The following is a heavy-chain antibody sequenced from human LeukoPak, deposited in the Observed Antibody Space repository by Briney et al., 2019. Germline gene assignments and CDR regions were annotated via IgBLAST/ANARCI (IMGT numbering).Heavy chain of an antibody. V-gene: IGHV3-33*01. CDR2: IWHDGTKT. Sequence: GGSVTLSCAPSGFTFNIYDMHCVRQAPGKGLEWVTVIWHDGTKTYFADSVKGRFTISRDNSKNTVYLQMNSLRAEDTAVYFCARDSSSSWYEALDIWGRGTMVTVSS. CDR3: ARDSSSSWYEALDI. D-gene: IGHD6-13*01. J-gene: IGHJ3*02. CDR1: GFTFNIYD.